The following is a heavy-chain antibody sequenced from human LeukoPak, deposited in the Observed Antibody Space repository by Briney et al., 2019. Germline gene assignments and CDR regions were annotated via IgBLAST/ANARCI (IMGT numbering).Heavy chain of an antibody. D-gene: IGHD1-1*01. CDR2: IYSGGST. V-gene: IGHV3-66*02. J-gene: IGHJ3*02. Sequence: GGSLRLSCAASGFTVSSNYMSWVRQAPGKGLEWVSVIYSGGSTYYADSVKGRFTISRDNSKNTLYLQVNSLRAEDTAVYYCAGVGIPDAFDIWGQGTMVTVSS. CDR3: AGVGIPDAFDI. CDR1: GFTVSSNY.